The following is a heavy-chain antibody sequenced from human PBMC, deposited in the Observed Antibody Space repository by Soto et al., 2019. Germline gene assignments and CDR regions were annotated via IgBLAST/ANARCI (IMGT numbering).Heavy chain of an antibody. D-gene: IGHD3-10*01. CDR3: ANGYGSRI. Sequence: RSCAASGFTFSSYSMNWVRQAPGKGLEWVSSISSSSSYIYYAGSVKGRFTISRDNAKNSLYLQMNSLRVEDTAVYYCANGYGSRIWGQGTLVTVSS. J-gene: IGHJ4*02. CDR2: ISSSSSYI. V-gene: IGHV3-21*01. CDR1: GFTFSSYS.